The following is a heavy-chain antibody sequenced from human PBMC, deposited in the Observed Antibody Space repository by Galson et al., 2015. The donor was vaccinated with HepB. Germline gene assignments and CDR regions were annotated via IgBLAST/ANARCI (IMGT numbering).Heavy chain of an antibody. D-gene: IGHD6-13*01. CDR2: IRSKTSNYAA. J-gene: IGHJ4*02. V-gene: IGHV3-73*01. CDR1: GFNFSGSA. Sequence: SLRLSCAASGFNFSGSAIHWVRPASGKGPEWIGRIRSKTSNYAALYVQSLKGRFTITRDDSKNMAYLHMRSLKTDDTAVYYCVRMGDLSGYSSRWGQGTLVTVSS. CDR3: VRMGDLSGYSSR.